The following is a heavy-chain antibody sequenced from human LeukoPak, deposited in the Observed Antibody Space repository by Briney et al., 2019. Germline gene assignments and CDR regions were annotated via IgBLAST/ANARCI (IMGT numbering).Heavy chain of an antibody. J-gene: IGHJ4*02. V-gene: IGHV3-23*01. D-gene: IGHD3-10*01. CDR2: TSGSGGST. CDR1: GFTFSSYA. CDR3: AKPLTLWFGEADDY. Sequence: GGSLRLSCAASGFTFSSYAMSWVRQAPGKGLEWVSATSGSGGSTYYADSVKGRFTISRDNSKNTLYLQMNSLRAEDTAVYYCAKPLTLWFGEADDYWGQGTLVTVSS.